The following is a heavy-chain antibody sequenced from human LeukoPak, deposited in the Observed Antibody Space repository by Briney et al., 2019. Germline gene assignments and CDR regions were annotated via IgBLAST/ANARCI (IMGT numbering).Heavy chain of an antibody. D-gene: IGHD1-1*01. Sequence: SVKVSCKASGYTFTSYYMHWVRQAPGQGLEWMGIINPSGGSTSYAQKFQGRVTMTRGTSTSTVYMELSSLRSEDTAVYYCARDRWDWNDSVNWFDPWGQGTLVTVSS. J-gene: IGHJ5*02. V-gene: IGHV1-46*01. CDR1: GYTFTSYY. CDR2: INPSGGST. CDR3: ARDRWDWNDSVNWFDP.